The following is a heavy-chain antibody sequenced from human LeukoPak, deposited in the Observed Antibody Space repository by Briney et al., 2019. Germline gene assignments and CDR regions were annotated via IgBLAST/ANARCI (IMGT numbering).Heavy chain of an antibody. V-gene: IGHV1-69*04. CDR1: GGTFSSYA. CDR2: IIPILGIA. CDR3: ATFSEWLVH. J-gene: IGHJ5*02. Sequence: ASVKVSCKASGGTFSSYAIGWVRQDPGQGLEWMGRIIPILGIANNAQKFQDRVTITADKSTSTAYMELSSLRFEDTAVYYCATFSEWLVHWGQGTLVTVSS. D-gene: IGHD3-10*01.